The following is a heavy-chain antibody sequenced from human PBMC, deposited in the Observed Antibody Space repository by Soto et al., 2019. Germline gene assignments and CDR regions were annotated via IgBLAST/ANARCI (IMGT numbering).Heavy chain of an antibody. D-gene: IGHD5-18*01. CDR3: ARGYSYNRGLYGMDV. Sequence: SETLSLTCTVSGGSFKSGSYSWSWIRQPPGKGLEWIGYVYHTGRTSYNPSLKSRVSISMDTSKNQFSLNLDSVTAADTAVYYCARGYSYNRGLYGMDVWGQGTTVTVSS. V-gene: IGHV4-61*01. CDR2: VYHTGRT. J-gene: IGHJ6*02. CDR1: GGSFKSGSYS.